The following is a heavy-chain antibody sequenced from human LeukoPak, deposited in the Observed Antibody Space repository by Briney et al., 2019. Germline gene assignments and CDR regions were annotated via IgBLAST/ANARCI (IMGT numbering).Heavy chain of an antibody. CDR1: GFTFSNYG. D-gene: IGHD3-10*01. J-gene: IGHJ5*02. V-gene: IGHV3-21*04. CDR3: AKRTEYGSGSYSYNWFDP. CDR2: ISGSSSYI. Sequence: GGSLRLSCGASGFTFSNYGMLWVRQAPGKGLEWVSSISGSSSYIYYADSVKGRFTISRDNSKNTLYLRMNSLRAEDTAVYYCAKRTEYGSGSYSYNWFDPWGQGTLVTVSS.